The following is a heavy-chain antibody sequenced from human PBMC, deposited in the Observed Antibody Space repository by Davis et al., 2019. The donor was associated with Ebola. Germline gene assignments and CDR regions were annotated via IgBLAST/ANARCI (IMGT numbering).Heavy chain of an antibody. V-gene: IGHV5-51*01. CDR3: ARPANYYDSSGYYDRRDYYYYYGMDV. CDR2: IYPGDSDT. Sequence: GESLKISCKGSGYSFTSYWIGWVRQMPGKGLEWMGIIYPGDSDTRYSPSFQGQVTISADKSISTAYLQWSSLKASDTAMYYCARPANYYDSSGYYDRRDYYYYYGMDVWGQGTTVTVSS. J-gene: IGHJ6*02. D-gene: IGHD3-22*01. CDR1: GYSFTSYW.